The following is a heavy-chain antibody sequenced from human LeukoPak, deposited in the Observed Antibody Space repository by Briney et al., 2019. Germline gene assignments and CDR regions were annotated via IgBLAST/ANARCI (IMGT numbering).Heavy chain of an antibody. J-gene: IGHJ4*02. Sequence: GRSLRLSCAASGFTFSSYGMHWVRQAPCKGLEWVAVISYDGSNKYYADSVKGRFTISRDNSKNTLYLQMNSLRAEDTAVYYCAKRLFGEQQLGPLDYWGQGTLVTVSS. D-gene: IGHD6-13*01. CDR1: GFTFSSYG. CDR3: AKRLFGEQQLGPLDY. CDR2: ISYDGSNK. V-gene: IGHV3-30*18.